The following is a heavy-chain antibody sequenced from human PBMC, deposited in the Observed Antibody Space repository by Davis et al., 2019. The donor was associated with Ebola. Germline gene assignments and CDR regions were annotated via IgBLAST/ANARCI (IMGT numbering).Heavy chain of an antibody. CDR2: IYYSGST. CDR1: GGSISSGDYY. V-gene: IGHV4-30-4*01. D-gene: IGHD7-27*01. J-gene: IGHJ2*01. Sequence: SETLSLTCTVSGGSISSGDYYWSWIRQPPGKGLEWIGYIYYSGSTYYNPSLKSRVTISVDTSKNQFSLKLSSVTAADTAVYYCARVTNWGYWYFDLWGRGTLVTVSS. CDR3: ARVTNWGYWYFDL.